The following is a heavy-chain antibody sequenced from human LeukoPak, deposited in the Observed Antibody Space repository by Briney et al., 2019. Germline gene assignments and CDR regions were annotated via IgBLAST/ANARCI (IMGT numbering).Heavy chain of an antibody. Sequence: SETLSLTCTVSGGSISSSSYYWGWIRQPPGKGLEWIGSIYYSGSTYYNPSLKSRVTISVDTSKNQFSLKLSSVTAADTAVYYCARVFVPAAITYYYYYMDVWGKGTTVTVSS. D-gene: IGHD2-2*02. V-gene: IGHV4-39*07. CDR1: GGSISSSSYY. CDR2: IYYSGST. J-gene: IGHJ6*03. CDR3: ARVFVPAAITYYYYYMDV.